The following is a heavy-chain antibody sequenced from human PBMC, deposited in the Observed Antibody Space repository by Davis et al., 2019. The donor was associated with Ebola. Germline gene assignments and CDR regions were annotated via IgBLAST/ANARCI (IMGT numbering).Heavy chain of an antibody. CDR3: ARYGRIAVAGTLDY. CDR2: IYYSGST. Sequence: SETLSLTCTVSGGSISSSSYYWGWIRQPPGKGLEWIGSIYYSGSTYYNPSLKSRVTISVDTSKNQFSLKLSSVTAADTAVYYCARYGRIAVAGTLDYWGQGTLVTVSS. V-gene: IGHV4-39*01. J-gene: IGHJ4*02. D-gene: IGHD6-19*01. CDR1: GGSISSSSYY.